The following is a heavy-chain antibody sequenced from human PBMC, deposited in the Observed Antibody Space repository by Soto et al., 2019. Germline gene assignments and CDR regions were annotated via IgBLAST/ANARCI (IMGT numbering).Heavy chain of an antibody. Sequence: GGSLRLSCAASGFTFSSYAMSWVRQAPGKGLEWVSAISGSGGSTYYADSVKGRFTISRDNSKNTLYLQMNSLRAEDTAVYYCAKSRSSSPHSYYYYGMDVWGQGTTVTVSS. CDR1: GFTFSSYA. CDR2: ISGSGGST. V-gene: IGHV3-23*01. J-gene: IGHJ6*02. CDR3: AKSRSSSPHSYYYYGMDV. D-gene: IGHD6-6*01.